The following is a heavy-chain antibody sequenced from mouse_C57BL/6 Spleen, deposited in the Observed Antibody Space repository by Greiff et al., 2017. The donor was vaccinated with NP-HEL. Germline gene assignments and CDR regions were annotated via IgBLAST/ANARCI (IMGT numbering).Heavy chain of an antibody. J-gene: IGHJ1*03. V-gene: IGHV5-4*01. CDR1: GFTFSSYA. Sequence: EVQVVESGGGLVKPGGSLKLSCAASGFTFSSYAMSWVRQTPEKRLEWVATISDGGSYTYYPDNVKGRFTISRDNAKNNLYLQMSHLKSEDTAMYYCAREGGIITTVGYFDVWGTGTTVTVSS. CDR3: AREGGIITTVGYFDV. CDR2: ISDGGSYT. D-gene: IGHD1-1*01.